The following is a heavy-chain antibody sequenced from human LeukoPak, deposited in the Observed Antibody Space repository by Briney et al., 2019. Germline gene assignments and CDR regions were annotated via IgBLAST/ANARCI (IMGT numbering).Heavy chain of an antibody. CDR2: IYYSGNT. Sequence: SETLSLTCTVSGGSISTSSYYWAWIRQPPGKGLEWIGSIYYSGNTYYNSSLESRVIISVDTSDKHFSLELTSVTAADTAVYYCARPRSLAAPSSWFDPWGQGTLVIVSS. CDR1: GGSISTSSYY. J-gene: IGHJ5*02. D-gene: IGHD2-15*01. V-gene: IGHV4-39*01. CDR3: ARPRSLAAPSSWFDP.